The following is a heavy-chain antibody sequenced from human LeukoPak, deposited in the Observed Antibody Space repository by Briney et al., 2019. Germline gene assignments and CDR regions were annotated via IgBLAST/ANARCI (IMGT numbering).Heavy chain of an antibody. Sequence: ASVKVSCKSSGYTFTGYYIHWVRQAPGQGLEWMGWINPNSGDPNYAQKFQGRVTMTRDTSISTAYMELSRLRSGDTAVYYCATTPRIRYDTSGYYYEPYFDYWGQGTLVTVSS. V-gene: IGHV1-2*02. D-gene: IGHD3-22*01. CDR3: ATTPRIRYDTSGYYYEPYFDY. J-gene: IGHJ4*02. CDR1: GYTFTGYY. CDR2: INPNSGDP.